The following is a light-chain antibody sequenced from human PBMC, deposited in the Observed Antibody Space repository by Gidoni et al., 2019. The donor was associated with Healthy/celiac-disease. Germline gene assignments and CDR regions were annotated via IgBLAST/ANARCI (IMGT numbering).Light chain of an antibody. CDR3: SSRDSSSNLVV. Sequence: SSELTQDPAVSVALGQTVRITCQGDSLRSNYASWYQQKPGQAPVLVIYGTNNRPPGIPDRFSASSSGNTPSLTITGSQAEDEADYYCSSRDSSSNLVVFGGGTKLTVL. J-gene: IGLJ2*01. CDR1: SLRSNY. CDR2: GTN. V-gene: IGLV3-19*01.